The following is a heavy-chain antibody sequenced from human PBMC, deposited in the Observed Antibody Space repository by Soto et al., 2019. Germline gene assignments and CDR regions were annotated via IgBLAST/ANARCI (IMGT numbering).Heavy chain of an antibody. CDR3: ARLITIFGVVIIGYFDY. CDR2: IYYSKST. CDR1: GGSISSYY. V-gene: IGHV4-59*08. J-gene: IGHJ4*02. D-gene: IGHD3-3*01. Sequence: SETLSLTCTVSGGSISSYYWSWIRQPPEKGLERIGYIYYSKSTNYNPSLKSRVTISVDTSKNQFSLKLSSVTAADTAVYFCARLITIFGVVIIGYFDYWGQGTLVTVSS.